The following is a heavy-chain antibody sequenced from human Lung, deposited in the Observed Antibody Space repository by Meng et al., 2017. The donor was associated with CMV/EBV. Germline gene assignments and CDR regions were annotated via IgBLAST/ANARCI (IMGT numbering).Heavy chain of an antibody. Sequence: GESLKISCKGSGYSFTTYWIGWVRQMPGKGLEWVSSISSRSSYIYYADSVKGRFTISRDNAKNSLYLQMNSLRAEDTAVYYCASEFCSSSSCYPPDVWGQGTXVTVSS. CDR2: ISSRSSYI. J-gene: IGHJ6*02. D-gene: IGHD2-2*01. CDR3: ASEFCSSSSCYPPDV. CDR1: GYSFTTYW. V-gene: IGHV3-21*01.